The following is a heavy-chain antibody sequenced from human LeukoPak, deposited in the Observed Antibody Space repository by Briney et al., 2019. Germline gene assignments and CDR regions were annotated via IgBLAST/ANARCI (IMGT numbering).Heavy chain of an antibody. V-gene: IGHV3-48*04. J-gene: IGHJ5*02. Sequence: GGSILLSCAASGFTFSSYSMNWGRQAPGKGQGGVSYISSSSSTIYYADSVKGRFTISRDNAKNSLYLQMNSLRAEDTAVYYCARGGRYLGWFDPWGQGTLVTVSS. CDR1: GFTFSSYS. CDR3: ARGGRYLGWFDP. D-gene: IGHD3-9*01. CDR2: ISSSSSTI.